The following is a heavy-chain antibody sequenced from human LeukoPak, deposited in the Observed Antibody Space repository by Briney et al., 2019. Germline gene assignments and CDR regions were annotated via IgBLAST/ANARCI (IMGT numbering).Heavy chain of an antibody. CDR2: ISYDGSNK. V-gene: IGHV3-30-3*01. Sequence: GGSLRLSCAASGFTFSSYAMHWVRQAPGKGLEWVAVISYDGSNKYYADSVKGRFTISRDNSKNTLYLQMNSLRAEDTAVYYCARDSSDYGGSPDYWGQGTLVTVSS. J-gene: IGHJ4*02. CDR3: ARDSSDYGGSPDY. D-gene: IGHD4-23*01. CDR1: GFTFSSYA.